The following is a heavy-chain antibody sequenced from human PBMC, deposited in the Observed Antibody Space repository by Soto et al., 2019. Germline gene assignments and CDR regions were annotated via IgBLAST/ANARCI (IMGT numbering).Heavy chain of an antibody. V-gene: IGHV1-69*06. CDR1: GGTLSDHG. J-gene: IGHJ3*02. CDR2: TIPVFNTA. Sequence: QVQLEQSGAEVKKPGSSVNVSCKASGGTLSDHGVAWLRQAPGQGLEWMGGTIPVFNTAKYAQKFQGRVTVTAEKFTKIAYMELSSLRSEDTAFYFCARGVYGSGNYYTGPSAFDIWGQGTMVIVSS. D-gene: IGHD3-10*01. CDR3: ARGVYGSGNYYTGPSAFDI.